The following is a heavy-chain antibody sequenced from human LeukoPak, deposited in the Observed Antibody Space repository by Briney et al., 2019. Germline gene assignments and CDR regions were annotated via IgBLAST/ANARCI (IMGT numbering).Heavy chain of an antibody. Sequence: SETLSLTCTVSGGSISSYYWSWIRQPAGKGLEWIGRIYTSGSTSYNPSLKSRVTMSVDTSKNQFSLKLSSVTAADTAVYYCARVLRLGINYYFDYWGQGTLVTVSS. J-gene: IGHJ4*02. CDR3: ARVLRLGINYYFDY. V-gene: IGHV4-4*07. CDR1: GGSISSYY. CDR2: IYTSGST. D-gene: IGHD3-3*01.